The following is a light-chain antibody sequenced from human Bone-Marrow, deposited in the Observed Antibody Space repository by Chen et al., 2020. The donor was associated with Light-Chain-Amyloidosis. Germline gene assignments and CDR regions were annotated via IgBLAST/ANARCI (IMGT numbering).Light chain of an antibody. CDR3: QSYQGSSQGV. J-gene: IGLJ3*02. CDR2: EDD. Sequence: NFMLTQPHSVSESPGKTVIISCTRSSGSIATNYVQWYQQRPGSSPTTVIYEDDQRPSGVPDRFSGSIDRASNAASLTISVLNTEDEADYYCQSYQGSSQGVFCGGTKLTVL. CDR1: SGSIATNY. V-gene: IGLV6-57*01.